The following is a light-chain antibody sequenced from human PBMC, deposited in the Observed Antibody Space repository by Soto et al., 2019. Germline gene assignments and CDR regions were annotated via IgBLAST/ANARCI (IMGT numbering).Light chain of an antibody. J-gene: IGKJ5*01. CDR3: QQSDSLPIT. CDR2: YAS. V-gene: IGKV1-33*01. Sequence: DIQMTQSPSSLSASVGDRVTITCRASQDISNYLNWYQQRPWKAPKLLIYYASNLERGVPSRFSGTGSGTHFTFAITSLQPEDVAMYYCQQSDSLPITFGQGTRLEI. CDR1: QDISNY.